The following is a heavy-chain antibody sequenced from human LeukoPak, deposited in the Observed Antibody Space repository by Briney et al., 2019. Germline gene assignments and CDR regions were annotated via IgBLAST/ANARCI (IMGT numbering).Heavy chain of an antibody. D-gene: IGHD3-3*02. J-gene: IGHJ4*02. CDR3: ARSISSGGFRLDY. CDR2: TYHRSKLYN. Sequence: SQTLSLTCAISGDSFSSNSAAWNWIRQSPSRGLEWLGSTYHRSKLYNDYAVSVESRITINPDTSKNQFSLQLNSVTPEDTAVYYCARSISSGGFRLDYWGQGTLVTVSS. CDR1: GDSFSSNSAA. V-gene: IGHV6-1*01.